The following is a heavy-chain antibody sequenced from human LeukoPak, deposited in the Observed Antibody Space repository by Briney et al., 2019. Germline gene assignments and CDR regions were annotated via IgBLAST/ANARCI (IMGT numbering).Heavy chain of an antibody. V-gene: IGHV3-21*01. CDR2: ISSSSSYI. J-gene: IGHJ3*02. Sequence: GGSLRLSCAASGFTFSSYSMNWVRQAPGKGLEWVSSISSSSSYIYYADSAKGRFTISRDNAKNSLYLQMKSLRAEDTAVYYCARPVGYSYGTDAFDIWGQGTMVTVSS. CDR3: ARPVGYSYGTDAFDI. CDR1: GFTFSSYS. D-gene: IGHD5-18*01.